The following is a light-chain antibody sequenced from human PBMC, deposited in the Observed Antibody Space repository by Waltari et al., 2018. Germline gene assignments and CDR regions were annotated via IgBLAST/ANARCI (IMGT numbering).Light chain of an antibody. CDR2: GAS. V-gene: IGKV3-20*01. CDR3: QHYVRLPAT. CDR1: QSVSRY. J-gene: IGKJ1*01. Sequence: IVLTQSPGTLSLSPGERATLSCRASQSVSRYLAWYQQKPGQAPKLLIYGASTRATGIPDRFTGSGSGTDFSLTISSLEPEDLAIYFCQHYVRLPATFGQGTKVEIK.